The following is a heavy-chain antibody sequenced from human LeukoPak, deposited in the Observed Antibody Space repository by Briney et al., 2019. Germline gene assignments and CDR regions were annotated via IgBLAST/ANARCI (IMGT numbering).Heavy chain of an antibody. Sequence: ASVKVSCKASGYTFTSYDISWVRQAPGQGLEWMGGIIPIFGTANYAQKFQGRVTITTDESTSTAYMELSSLRSEDTAVYYCARWAGDGYNYYFDYWGQGTLVTVSS. J-gene: IGHJ4*02. CDR2: IIPIFGTA. D-gene: IGHD5-24*01. CDR1: GYTFTSYD. V-gene: IGHV1-69*05. CDR3: ARWAGDGYNYYFDY.